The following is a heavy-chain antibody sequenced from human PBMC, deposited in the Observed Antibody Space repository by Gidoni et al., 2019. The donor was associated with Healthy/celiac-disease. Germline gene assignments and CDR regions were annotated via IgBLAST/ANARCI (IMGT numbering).Heavy chain of an antibody. J-gene: IGHJ4*02. CDR1: GFPFSGSA. D-gene: IGHD3-22*01. V-gene: IGHV3-73*01. Sequence: EVQLVESGGGRVQPGGSLKLSCAASGFPFSGSAMHWVRQASGKGLDWVGNIRIKPNTFATAYAASVKGRFTISRDDSKTTAYLQINSLKTEDTAVYYCARSRYYYDTSGYHKSLDYWGQGTLVTVSS. CDR3: ARSRYYYDTSGYHKSLDY. CDR2: IRIKPNTFAT.